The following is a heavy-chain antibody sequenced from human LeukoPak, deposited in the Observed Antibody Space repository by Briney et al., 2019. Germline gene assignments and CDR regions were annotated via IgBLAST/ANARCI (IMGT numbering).Heavy chain of an antibody. J-gene: IGHJ6*02. CDR1: GYTFSGYY. CDR3: ARTNCGGDCSTVYYYYGMDV. Sequence: ASVKVSCKASGYTFSGYYMHWLRQAPGQGLGGMGWSNPNSGGTNYAQKFQGSVTMTRATSISTAYMELSRMRSDDTAVYYCARTNCGGDCSTVYYYYGMDVWGQGTTVTVSS. V-gene: IGHV1-2*02. D-gene: IGHD2-21*02. CDR2: SNPNSGGT.